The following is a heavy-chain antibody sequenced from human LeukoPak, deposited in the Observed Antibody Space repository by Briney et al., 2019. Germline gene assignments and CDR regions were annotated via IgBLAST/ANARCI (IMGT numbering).Heavy chain of an antibody. CDR1: GGSISSYY. D-gene: IGHD5-18*01. CDR2: IYYSGST. J-gene: IGHJ4*02. V-gene: IGHV4-59*01. Sequence: SETLSLTCTVSGGSISSYYWSWIRQPPGKGLEWIGYIYYSGSTNYNPSLKSRVTISVDTSKNQFSLKLSSVTAADTAVYYCAKGSVGGRTAMVDYWGQGTLVTGSS. CDR3: AKGSVGGRTAMVDY.